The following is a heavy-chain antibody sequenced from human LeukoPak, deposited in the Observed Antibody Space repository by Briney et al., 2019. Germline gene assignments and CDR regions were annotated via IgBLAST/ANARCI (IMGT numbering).Heavy chain of an antibody. CDR1: GGSISSYY. D-gene: IGHD6-19*01. CDR3: ARRGAAVAGTGFDY. CDR2: IYYSGST. Sequence: SETLSLTCTVSGGSISSYYWSWIRQPPGNGLEWIGYIYYSGSTNYNPSLESRVTISVDTSKNQFSLKLSSVTAADTAGYYCARRGAAVAGTGFDYWGQGTLVTVSS. V-gene: IGHV4-59*08. J-gene: IGHJ4*02.